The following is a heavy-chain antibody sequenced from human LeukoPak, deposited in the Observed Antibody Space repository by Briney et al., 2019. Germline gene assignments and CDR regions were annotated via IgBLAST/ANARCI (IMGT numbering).Heavy chain of an antibody. CDR1: GASISSYY. D-gene: IGHD3-22*01. V-gene: IGHV4-59*08. J-gene: IGHJ4*02. CDR2: IYYSGST. CDR3: ARTPYYYDSSGYYYVLPTYFDY. Sequence: PSETLSLTCTVSGASISSYYWSWIRQPPGKGLEWIGYIYYSGSTNYNPSLKSRVTISVDTSKNQFSLKLSSVTAADTAVYYCARTPYYYDSSGYYYVLPTYFDYWGQGTLVTVSS.